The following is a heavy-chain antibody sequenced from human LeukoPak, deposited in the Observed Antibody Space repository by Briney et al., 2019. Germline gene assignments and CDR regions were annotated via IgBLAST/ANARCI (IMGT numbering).Heavy chain of an antibody. Sequence: GGSLRLSCAASGFTFSSYEMNWVRQAPGKGLEWVSYISSSGSTIYHADSVKGRFTISRDNAKNSLYLQMNSLRAEDTAVYYCARDGSPSESILRYFDWYQGLYYFDYWGQGTLVTVSS. CDR1: GFTFSSYE. CDR3: ARDGSPSESILRYFDWYQGLYYFDY. J-gene: IGHJ4*02. D-gene: IGHD3-9*01. V-gene: IGHV3-48*03. CDR2: ISSSGSTI.